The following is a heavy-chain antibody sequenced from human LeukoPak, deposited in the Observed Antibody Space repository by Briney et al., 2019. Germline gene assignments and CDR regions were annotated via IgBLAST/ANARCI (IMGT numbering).Heavy chain of an antibody. CDR2: ISAYNANT. Sequence: ASVKVSCKASGYTFTSFGISWVRPAPGQGLEWMGWISAYNANTNYAQKLQGRVTMTTDTSTSTAYMELRSLRSDDTAVYYCARDCSTTSCLFDYWGQGTLVTVSS. CDR1: GYTFTSFG. J-gene: IGHJ4*02. D-gene: IGHD2-2*01. V-gene: IGHV1-18*01. CDR3: ARDCSTTSCLFDY.